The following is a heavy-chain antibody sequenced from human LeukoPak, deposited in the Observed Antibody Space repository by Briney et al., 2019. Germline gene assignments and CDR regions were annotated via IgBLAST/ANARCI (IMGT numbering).Heavy chain of an antibody. CDR3: ARDLYDSSGHPSGYFDY. CDR2: IYHSGRT. V-gene: IGHV4-31*03. J-gene: IGHJ4*02. CDR1: GGSISSGVYY. Sequence: PSETLSLTCTVSGGSISSGVYYWGWIRQHPGKGLEWIGYIYHSGRTYYNPSLKSRVTISVETSKNQFSLNLSSVTAADTAVYYCARDLYDSSGHPSGYFDYWGQGTLVTVSS. D-gene: IGHD3-22*01.